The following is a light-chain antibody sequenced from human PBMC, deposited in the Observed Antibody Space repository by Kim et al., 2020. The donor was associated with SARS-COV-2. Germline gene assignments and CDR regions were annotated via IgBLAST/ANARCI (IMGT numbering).Light chain of an antibody. CDR2: AAS. J-gene: IGKJ4*01. CDR3: QQSYSTPLI. Sequence: DIQMTQSPSSLSASVGDRVTITCRASQSISSYLNWYQQKPGKAPKLLIYAASSLQSGVPSRFSGSGSGTDFTLTISSLQPEYFTTYYCQQSYSTPLIFGGGTKVDIK. CDR1: QSISSY. V-gene: IGKV1-39*01.